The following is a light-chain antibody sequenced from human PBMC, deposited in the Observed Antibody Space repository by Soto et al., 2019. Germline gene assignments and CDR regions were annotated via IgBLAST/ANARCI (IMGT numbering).Light chain of an antibody. CDR1: SSDIGAYIY. Sequence: ALTQPPSASGSPGQSVTISCTGTSSDIGAYIYVSWYQQHPGKAPKLMISEVSRRPSGVPERFSGSKSGNTASLTVSGLQADDEAHYYCSSYAGSNNFVVGTGTK. V-gene: IGLV2-8*01. J-gene: IGLJ1*01. CDR2: EVS. CDR3: SSYAGSNNFV.